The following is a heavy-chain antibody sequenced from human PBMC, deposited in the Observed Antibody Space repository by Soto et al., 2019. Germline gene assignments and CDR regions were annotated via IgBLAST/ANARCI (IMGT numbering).Heavy chain of an antibody. V-gene: IGHV3-33*01. Sequence: QVQLVESGGGVVQPGRSLRLSCAASGFTFSSYGMHWVRQAPGKGLEWVAVIWYDGSNKYYADSVKGRFTISRDNSKNTLYLQMNSLRAEDTAVYYCAREGEQGIVVVSPHFDYWGQGTLVTVSS. CDR1: GFTFSSYG. J-gene: IGHJ4*02. CDR2: IWYDGSNK. CDR3: AREGEQGIVVVSPHFDY. D-gene: IGHD3-22*01.